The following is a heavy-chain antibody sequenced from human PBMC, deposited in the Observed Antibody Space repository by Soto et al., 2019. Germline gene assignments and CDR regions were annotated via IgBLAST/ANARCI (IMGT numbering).Heavy chain of an antibody. D-gene: IGHD2-21*01. CDR3: AKSLSALFSLGDFKY. V-gene: IGHV3-23*01. J-gene: IGHJ4*02. Sequence: GGSLRLSCAASGFTFSSYALNWVRQAPGKGLEWVAEISGSGTSTYYAPSVKGRFIISSDSSKNTLYLRMYSLRAEDTAMYYCAKSLSALFSLGDFKYWGQGALVTVSS. CDR1: GFTFSSYA. CDR2: ISGSGTST.